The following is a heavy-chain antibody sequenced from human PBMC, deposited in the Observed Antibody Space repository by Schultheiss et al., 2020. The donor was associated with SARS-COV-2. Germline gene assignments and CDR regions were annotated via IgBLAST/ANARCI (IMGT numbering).Heavy chain of an antibody. Sequence: GSLRLFCTVSGGSMSGYYWSWIRQPPGKGLEWIGYVYYTGRTNYNPSLNSRVTISQDTSKSQFSLRLSSVTAADTAVYYCARGDRLIEFWGQGTLVTVSS. CDR3: ARGDRLIEF. V-gene: IGHV4-59*01. D-gene: IGHD1-14*01. J-gene: IGHJ4*02. CDR2: VYYTGRT. CDR1: GGSMSGYY.